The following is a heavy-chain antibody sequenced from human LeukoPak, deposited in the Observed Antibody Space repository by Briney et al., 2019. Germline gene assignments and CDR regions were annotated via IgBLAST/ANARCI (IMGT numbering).Heavy chain of an antibody. D-gene: IGHD1-26*01. V-gene: IGHV3-48*01. CDR3: ARDKGRIVGATDY. CDR1: GFTFGSYS. J-gene: IGHJ4*02. CDR2: ISSSSSTI. Sequence: GSLRLSCAASGFTFGSYSMNWVRQAPGKGLEWVSYISSSSSTIYYADSVKGRFTISRDNAKNSLYLQMNSLRAEDTAVYYCARDKGRIVGATDYWGQGTLVTVSS.